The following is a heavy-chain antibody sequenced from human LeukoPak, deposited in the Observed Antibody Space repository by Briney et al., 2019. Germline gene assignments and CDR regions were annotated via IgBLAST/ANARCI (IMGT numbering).Heavy chain of an antibody. J-gene: IGHJ4*02. CDR2: IYTSGST. D-gene: IGHD3-22*01. V-gene: IGHV4-61*02. CDR3: ARESITMIVGYYFDY. CDR1: GGSTSSGSYY. Sequence: TSETLSLTCTVSGGSTSSGSYYWSWIRQPAGKGLEWIGRIYTSGSTNYNPSLKSRVTTSVDTSKNQFSLKLSSVTAADTAVYYCARESITMIVGYYFDYWGQGTLVTVSS.